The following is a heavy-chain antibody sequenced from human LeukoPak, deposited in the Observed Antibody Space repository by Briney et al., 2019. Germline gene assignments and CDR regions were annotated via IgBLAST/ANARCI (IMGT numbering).Heavy chain of an antibody. CDR3: AKDLRSTYYYDTSGYLL. Sequence: GGSLRLSCAASGFTFSRYAMNWVRQAPGKGLEWVSAVSGNGDATYYADSVKGRFTISRDNSKKTLYLQMNSLTAEDTAVYYWAKDLRSTYYYDTSGYLLWGQGTLVTVSS. V-gene: IGHV3-23*01. CDR1: GFTFSRYA. CDR2: VSGNGDAT. D-gene: IGHD3-22*01. J-gene: IGHJ4*02.